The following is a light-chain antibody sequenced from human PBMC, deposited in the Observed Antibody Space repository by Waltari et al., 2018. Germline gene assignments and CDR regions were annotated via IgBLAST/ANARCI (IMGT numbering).Light chain of an antibody. V-gene: IGKV2-28*01. CDR2: LGS. CDR3: MQALQTPLT. CDR1: PSLLHTNGYNY. Sequence: DIVVTQSPLSLPVTPGEPASISCRSSPSLLHTNGYNYLDWYLQKPGQSPQLLIYLGSNRASGVPDRFSGSGSGTDFTLKISRVEAEDVGVYYCMQALQTPLTFGGGTKVEI. J-gene: IGKJ4*01.